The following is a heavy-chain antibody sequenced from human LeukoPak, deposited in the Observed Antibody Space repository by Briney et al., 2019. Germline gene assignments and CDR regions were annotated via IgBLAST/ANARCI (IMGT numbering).Heavy chain of an antibody. J-gene: IGHJ4*02. Sequence: ASVKVSCKASGYTFSGYYIHWVRQAPGQGLEWMGWINPNNGATNYAQKFQGGGTMTRDTSITTTYMELSRLTSDDTAVYYCARYNWNVVASALDYWGQGTLVTASS. V-gene: IGHV1-2*02. CDR1: GYTFSGYY. CDR3: ARYNWNVVASALDY. D-gene: IGHD1-1*01. CDR2: INPNNGAT.